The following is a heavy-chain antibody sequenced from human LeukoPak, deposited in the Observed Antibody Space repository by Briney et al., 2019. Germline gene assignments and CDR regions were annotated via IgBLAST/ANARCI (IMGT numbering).Heavy chain of an antibody. CDR3: AKETRGSYSDY. CDR1: GFTFSSYW. CDR2: IHSDGSST. Sequence: GGSLRLSCAGSGFTFSSYWMHWVRQAPGKGLVWVSRIHSDGSSTSYADSVKGRFTISRDNAKNTLYLQMNSLRVEDTAVYYCAKETRGSYSDYWGQGTLVTVSS. D-gene: IGHD5-12*01. J-gene: IGHJ4*02. V-gene: IGHV3-74*01.